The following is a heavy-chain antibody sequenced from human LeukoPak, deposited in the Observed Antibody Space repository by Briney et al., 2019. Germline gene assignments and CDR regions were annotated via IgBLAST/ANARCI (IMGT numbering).Heavy chain of an antibody. CDR2: INHSGST. J-gene: IGHJ4*02. CDR3: ARGRGFVVVPAARGSSYYFDY. V-gene: IGHV4-34*01. CDR1: GGSFSGYY. D-gene: IGHD2-2*01. Sequence: SETLSLTCAVYGGSFSGYYWSWIRQPPGKGLEWIGEINHSGSTNYNPSLKSRVTISVDTSKNQFSLKLSSVTAADTAVYYCARGRGFVVVPAARGSSYYFDYWGQGTLVTVSS.